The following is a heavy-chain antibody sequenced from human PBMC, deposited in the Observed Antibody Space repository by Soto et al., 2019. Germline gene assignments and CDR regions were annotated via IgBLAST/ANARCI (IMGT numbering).Heavy chain of an antibody. CDR2: INPSGCTT. CDR3: ARDYFDS. Sequence: SVKVSWKASGYTFTTYYIHWVRQAPGQGPEWMGIINPSGCTTSCVHKCQGSVTMTREASTSTVYRERSSLRSEDTAVYYCARDYFDSSGQGTLVTVSS. V-gene: IGHV1-46*01. CDR1: GYTFTTYY. J-gene: IGHJ4*02.